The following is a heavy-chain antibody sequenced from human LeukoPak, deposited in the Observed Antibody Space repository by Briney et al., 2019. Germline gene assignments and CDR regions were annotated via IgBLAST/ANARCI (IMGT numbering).Heavy chain of an antibody. D-gene: IGHD5-12*01. CDR1: GFTVSSNY. V-gene: IGHV3-53*01. J-gene: IGHJ6*02. Sequence: PGGSLRLSCAASGFTVSSNYMSWVRQAPGKGLEWVPVIYSGGSTYYADSVKGRFTISRDNSKNTLYLQMNSLRAEDTAVYYCARDIGGYDAYYYYGMDVWGQGTTVTVSS. CDR3: ARDIGGYDAYYYYGMDV. CDR2: IYSGGST.